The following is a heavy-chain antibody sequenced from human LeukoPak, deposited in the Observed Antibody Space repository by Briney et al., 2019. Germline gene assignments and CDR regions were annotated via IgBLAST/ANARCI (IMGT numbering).Heavy chain of an antibody. J-gene: IGHJ3*02. CDR1: GFTFSGSA. CDR3: TRPGVYSSIHDAFDI. Sequence: QTGGSLRLSCAASGFTFSGSAMHWVRQASGKGLEWVGRIRSKANSYATAYAVSVKGRFTISRDDSKNTAYLQMNSLKTEDTAVYYCTRPGVYSSIHDAFDIWGQGTMVTVSS. D-gene: IGHD6-13*01. V-gene: IGHV3-73*01. CDR2: IRSKANSYAT.